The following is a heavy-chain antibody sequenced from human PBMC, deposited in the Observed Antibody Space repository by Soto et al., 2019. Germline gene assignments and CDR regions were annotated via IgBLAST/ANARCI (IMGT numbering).Heavy chain of an antibody. CDR1: GGSISRGGYY. Sequence: SETLSLTCAVSGGSISRGGYYRSWIRQHPGKGLEWIGYIYYSGSTYYNPSLKSRVTISVDRSKNQFSLKLSSVTAADTAVYYCARGRASITIFGVVNHYGMDVWGQGTTVTVSS. CDR3: ARGRASITIFGVVNHYGMDV. V-gene: IGHV4-31*11. J-gene: IGHJ6*02. D-gene: IGHD3-3*01. CDR2: IYYSGST.